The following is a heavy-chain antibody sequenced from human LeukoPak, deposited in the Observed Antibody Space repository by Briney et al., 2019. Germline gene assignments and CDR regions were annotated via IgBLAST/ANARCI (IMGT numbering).Heavy chain of an antibody. CDR2: MYYTGST. V-gene: IGHV4-59*01. Sequence: SETLSLTCSVSGGSISSDYWAWIRQPPGKGLEWIGYMYYTGSTNYNPSLKSRVTISLATSKNQFSLKVSPVTAADTAVYYCARVSVVYGMDVWGRGTTVTVSS. CDR3: ARVSVVYGMDV. CDR1: GGSISSDY. J-gene: IGHJ6*02.